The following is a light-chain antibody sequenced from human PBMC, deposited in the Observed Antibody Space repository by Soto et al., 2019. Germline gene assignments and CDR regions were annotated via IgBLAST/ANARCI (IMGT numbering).Light chain of an antibody. CDR3: QPYKSWPPIT. J-gene: IGKJ5*01. Sequence: EVVLTQSPATLSLSPGERATLSCRASENVRTFVDWYQQKPGQAPRLLIYGASTRATGIPARFSGSGSGTEFTLTISSLQSEDSAIYYCQPYKSWPPITFGQGTR. CDR2: GAS. CDR1: ENVRTF. V-gene: IGKV3-15*01.